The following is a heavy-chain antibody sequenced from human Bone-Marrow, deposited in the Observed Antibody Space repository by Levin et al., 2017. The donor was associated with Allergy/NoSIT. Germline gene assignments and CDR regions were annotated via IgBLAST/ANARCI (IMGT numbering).Heavy chain of an antibody. V-gene: IGHV3-23*01. CDR1: GFTFSSFA. D-gene: IGHD3-22*01. J-gene: IGHJ4*02. Sequence: LSLTCAASGFTFSSFAMSWVRQAPGKGLEWVSGIGVSGQKTYYADSVKGRFTISRDNAKSTLYLQIDSLRAEDTALYYCAKGADYYDSNGYYVGGTTLDCWGQGSLVIASS. CDR3: AKGADYYDSNGYYVGGTTLDC. CDR2: IGVSGQKT.